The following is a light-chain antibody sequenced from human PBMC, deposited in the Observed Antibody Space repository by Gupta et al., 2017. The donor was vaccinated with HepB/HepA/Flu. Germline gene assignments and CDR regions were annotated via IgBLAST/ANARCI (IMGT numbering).Light chain of an antibody. Sequence: EIVFTQSPGTLSLSPGERASLSSRASQIVSNFLAWYQQKPGQAPRLLINRASNRATGIPARFSGSGSGTEFTLTISRREPEDFAVYYCQQEGSSPFTFGRGTKVDIK. V-gene: IGKV3-20*01. CDR1: QIVSNF. CDR3: QQEGSSPFT. CDR2: RAS. J-gene: IGKJ4*01.